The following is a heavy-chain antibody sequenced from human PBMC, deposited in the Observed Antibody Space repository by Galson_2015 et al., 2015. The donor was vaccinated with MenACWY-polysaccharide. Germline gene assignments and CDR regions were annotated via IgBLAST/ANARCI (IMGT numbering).Heavy chain of an antibody. CDR2: IDWDDDK. V-gene: IGHV2-70*04. J-gene: IGHJ5*02. D-gene: IGHD4-17*01. CDR1: GVSLSATGMR. Sequence: PALVKPTQTLKLTCTFSGVSLSATGMRVSWIRQPPGKALEWLARIDWDDDKFYSTSLKTRLTISKDTSKNQVVLTMTNMDPVDTATYYCACQSPVTTEGCDPWGQGSPVTVSS. CDR3: ACQSPVTTEGCDP.